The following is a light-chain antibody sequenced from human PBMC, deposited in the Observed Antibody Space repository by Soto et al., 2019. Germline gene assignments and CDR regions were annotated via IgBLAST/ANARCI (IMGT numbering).Light chain of an antibody. J-gene: IGKJ1*01. V-gene: IGKV1-5*03. CDR3: QQYNSYSPT. CDR1: QSISSW. CDR2: KAS. Sequence: DIQITQPPSTLSASVGDRVTITCLASQSISSWLAWYQQKPGKAPKLLIYKASLLESGVASRSSGSGSGTEFTLTSSSLQPDDFATYYCQQYNSYSPTFGQGTKVDIK.